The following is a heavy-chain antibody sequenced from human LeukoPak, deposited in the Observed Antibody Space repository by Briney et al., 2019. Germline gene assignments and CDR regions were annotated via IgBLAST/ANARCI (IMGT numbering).Heavy chain of an antibody. CDR1: GGSVSSGSYY. Sequence: SETLSLTCTVSGGSVSSGSYYWSWIRQPPGKGLEWIGYIYYSGSTNYNPSLKSRVTISVDTSKNQFSLKLSSVTAADTAVYHCARDTGGTNGDWHYYFDYWGQGTLVTVS. CDR2: IYYSGST. J-gene: IGHJ4*02. D-gene: IGHD4-17*01. V-gene: IGHV4-61*01. CDR3: ARDTGGTNGDWHYYFDY.